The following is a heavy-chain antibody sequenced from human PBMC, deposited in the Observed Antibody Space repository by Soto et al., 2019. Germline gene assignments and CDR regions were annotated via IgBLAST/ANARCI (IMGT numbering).Heavy chain of an antibody. CDR1: GFTFSSYS. CDR3: ARAVGYCSSTSCPNYYYGMDV. CDR2: ISSSSSYI. D-gene: IGHD2-2*01. J-gene: IGHJ6*02. Sequence: GGSLRLSCAASGFTFSSYSMNWVRQAPGKGLEWVSSISSSSSYIYYADSVKGRFTISRDNAKNSLYLQMNSLRAEDTAVYYCARAVGYCSSTSCPNYYYGMDVWGQGTTVTV. V-gene: IGHV3-21*01.